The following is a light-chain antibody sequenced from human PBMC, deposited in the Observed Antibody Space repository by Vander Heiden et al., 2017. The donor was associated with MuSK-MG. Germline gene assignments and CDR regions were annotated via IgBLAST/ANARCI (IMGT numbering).Light chain of an antibody. CDR2: QNN. J-gene: IGLJ1*01. V-gene: IGLV3-1*01. CDR3: HAWDGSTGI. Sequence: SYELTQPPSLSVSPGQTASSTCSGDKLGNTYACWYQQKPGQSPVLVIYQNNERPSGIPERFSGSNSGNTATLTIRETPAMDEADYYCHAWDGSTGIFGAGTKVTVL. CDR1: KLGNTY.